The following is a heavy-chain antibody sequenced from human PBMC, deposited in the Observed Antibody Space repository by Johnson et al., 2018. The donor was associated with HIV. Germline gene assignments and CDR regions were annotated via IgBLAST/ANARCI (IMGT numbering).Heavy chain of an antibody. Sequence: VQLVESGGGLVKPGGSLRLSCAASGFTFSSYDMHWVRQATGKGLEWVSAIGTAGDTYYPGSVKGRFTISRENAKNTLYLQMDSLGAEDTAVYYCARENPFGGDYAAFDMWGQGTMVTVSS. D-gene: IGHD4-17*01. CDR3: ARENPFGGDYAAFDM. CDR1: GFTFSSYD. V-gene: IGHV3-13*01. CDR2: IGTAGDT. J-gene: IGHJ3*02.